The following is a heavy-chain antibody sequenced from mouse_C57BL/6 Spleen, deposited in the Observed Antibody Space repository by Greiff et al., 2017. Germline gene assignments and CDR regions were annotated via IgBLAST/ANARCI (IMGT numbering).Heavy chain of an antibody. J-gene: IGHJ1*03. CDR3: ARGATVVATDWYFDV. Sequence: EVQLVESGGGLVQPGGSLKLSCAASGFTFSDYGMAWVRQAPRKGPEWVAFISNLAYSIYYADTVTGRFTISRENAKNTLYLEMSSLRSEDTAMYYCARGATVVATDWYFDVWGTGTTVTVSS. D-gene: IGHD1-1*01. V-gene: IGHV5-15*01. CDR1: GFTFSDYG. CDR2: ISNLAYSI.